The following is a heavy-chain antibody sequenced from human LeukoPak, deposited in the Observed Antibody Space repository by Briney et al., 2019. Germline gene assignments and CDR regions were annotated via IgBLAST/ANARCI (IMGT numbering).Heavy chain of an antibody. J-gene: IGHJ5*02. D-gene: IGHD3-9*01. CDR1: GFTFSSYW. CDR3: ARGPEYYDILTGYYNAHNWSDP. V-gene: IGHV3-7*03. CDR2: IKQDGSEK. Sequence: GGSLRLSCAASGFTFSSYWMSWVRQAPGKGLEWVANIKQDGSEKYYVDSVKGRFTISRDNAKNSLYLQMNSLRAEDTAVYYCARGPEYYDILTGYYNAHNWSDPWGQGTLVTVSS.